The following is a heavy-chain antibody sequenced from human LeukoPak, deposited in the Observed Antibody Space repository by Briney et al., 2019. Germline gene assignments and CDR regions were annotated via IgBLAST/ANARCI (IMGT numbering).Heavy chain of an antibody. CDR2: IIPKLDTA. J-gene: IGHJ5*02. CDR3: ATSSTSWSLMSNWFDP. Sequence: ASVKVSCKASGGTFNNFGVTWVRQAPGQGLEWLGRIIPKLDTANYSQKFQGRVIITADRSTNTAYMEVTSLTSEDTAVYYCATSSTSWSLMSNWFDPWGQGTLVTVSS. V-gene: IGHV1-69*04. D-gene: IGHD6-13*01. CDR1: GGTFNNFG.